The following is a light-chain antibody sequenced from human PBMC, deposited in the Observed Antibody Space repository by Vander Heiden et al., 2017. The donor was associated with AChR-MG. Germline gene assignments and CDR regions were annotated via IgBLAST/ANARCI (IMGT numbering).Light chain of an antibody. V-gene: IGKV1-39*01. J-gene: IGKJ1*01. CDR1: QSVSTY. Sequence: QMSQSASSVSASVGDHVTITCRARQSVSTYLNWYQQKPGKAPNLLIYAASTLQNGVPARFRGSGSGTEFTLTISNLQPEDFATYFCQQTFNAGCTFGPGTTV. CDR3: QQTFNAGCT. CDR2: AAS.